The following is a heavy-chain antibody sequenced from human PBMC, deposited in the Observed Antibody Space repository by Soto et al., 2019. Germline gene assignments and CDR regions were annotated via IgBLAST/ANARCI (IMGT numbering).Heavy chain of an antibody. D-gene: IGHD2-2*01. CDR2: TEYSGST. Sequence: QLELQESGPGLVKSAGTLSLTCTVSGGCISRSRYYGRGIRQPAWKGLEWIGSTEYSGSTYHNQSLKSRDTGSVDTFKSQFSVKVSSVTAAEPAVYYCARQHVPAVAFDHWVEGTLVT. CDR1: GGCISRSRYY. J-gene: IGHJ4*02. CDR3: ARQHVPAVAFDH. V-gene: IGHV4-39*01.